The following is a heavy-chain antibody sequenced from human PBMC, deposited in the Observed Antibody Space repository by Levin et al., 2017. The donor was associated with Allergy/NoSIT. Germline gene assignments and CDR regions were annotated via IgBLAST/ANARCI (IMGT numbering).Heavy chain of an antibody. J-gene: IGHJ6*02. CDR1: GGSISSDY. D-gene: IGHD2-15*01. V-gene: IGHV4-59*08. CDR2: IYNSGST. CDR3: ARRFCGGGTCYFGAHGMDV. Sequence: SETLSLTCTVSGGSISSDYWSWIRQPPGKGLEWIGYIYNSGSTNYNPSLKSRVTISVDTSKNQFSLKLSSVTTADTAVYYCARRFCGGGTCYFGAHGMDVWGQGTTVTVSS.